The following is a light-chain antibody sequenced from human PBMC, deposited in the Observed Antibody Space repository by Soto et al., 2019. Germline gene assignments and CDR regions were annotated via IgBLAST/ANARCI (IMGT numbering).Light chain of an antibody. CDR1: QSVSSSY. J-gene: IGKJ2*01. CDR3: QQYDSSPYT. CDR2: GAS. Sequence: EIVLTQSPGTLPLSPGERATLSCRASQSVSSSYLAWFLQKPGQAPRLLIYGASSRATGIPDRFSGSGSGTDFTLTISRLEPEDFAVYYCQQYDSSPYTFGQGTKLEIK. V-gene: IGKV3-20*01.